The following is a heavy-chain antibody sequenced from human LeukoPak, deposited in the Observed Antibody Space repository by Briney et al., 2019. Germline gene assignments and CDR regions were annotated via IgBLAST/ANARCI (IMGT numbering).Heavy chain of an antibody. D-gene: IGHD3-10*01. CDR1: GGSISSYY. J-gene: IGHJ4*02. CDR2: IYTSGST. V-gene: IGHV4-4*07. Sequence: SETLSLTCTVSGGSISSYYWSWIRQPAGKGLEWIGRIYTSGSTNYNPSLKSRVTMSVDTSKNQFSLKLSSVTAADTAVYYCAREVGAGLLWFGESPYFDYWGQGTLVSVSS. CDR3: AREVGAGLLWFGESPYFDY.